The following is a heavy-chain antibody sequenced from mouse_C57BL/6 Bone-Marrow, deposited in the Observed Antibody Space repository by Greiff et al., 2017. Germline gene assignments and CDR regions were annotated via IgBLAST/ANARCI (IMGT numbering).Heavy chain of an antibody. CDR3: AREPSIDDGYP. Sequence: EVQRVESGGGLVKPGGSLKLSCAASGFTFSSYAMSWVRQTPEKRLEWVATISDGGSYTYYPDNVKGRFTISRDNAKNNLYLQMSHLKSEDTAMYYCAREPSIDDGYPGGQGTLVTVSA. D-gene: IGHD2-3*01. V-gene: IGHV5-4*01. CDR1: GFTFSSYA. CDR2: ISDGGSYT. J-gene: IGHJ3*01.